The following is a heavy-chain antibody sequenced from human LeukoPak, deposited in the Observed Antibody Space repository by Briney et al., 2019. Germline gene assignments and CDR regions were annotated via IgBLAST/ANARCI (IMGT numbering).Heavy chain of an antibody. J-gene: IGHJ4*02. CDR2: ISYDGSNK. Sequence: PGGSLRLSCAASGFTFSSYGMHWVRQAPGKGLEWVAVISYDGSNKYYADSVKGRFTISRDNSKNTLYLQMNSLRAEDTAVYYCAKVHSSGFSDYWGQGTLVTVSS. D-gene: IGHD6-19*01. V-gene: IGHV3-30*18. CDR1: GFTFSSYG. CDR3: AKVHSSGFSDY.